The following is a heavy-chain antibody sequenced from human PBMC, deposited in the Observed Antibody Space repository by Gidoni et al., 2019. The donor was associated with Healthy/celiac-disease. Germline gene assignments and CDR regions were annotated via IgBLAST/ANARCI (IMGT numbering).Heavy chain of an antibody. V-gene: IGHV6-1*01. D-gene: IGHD3-10*01. CDR2: TYYRSKWYN. Sequence: QVQLQQSGPGLVKPSQNLSLTCAISGDSVSRYSAACNWIRQSPARGLEWLGRTYYRSKWYNDYAVSVKNRITINPDTSKNQFSLQLNSVTPEDTAVYYCARESPYGSGSYYEHDAFDIWGQGTMVTVSS. CDR3: ARESPYGSGSYYEHDAFDI. CDR1: GDSVSRYSAA. J-gene: IGHJ3*02.